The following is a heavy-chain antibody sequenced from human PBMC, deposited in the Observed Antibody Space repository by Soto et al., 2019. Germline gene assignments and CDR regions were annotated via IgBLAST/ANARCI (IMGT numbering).Heavy chain of an antibody. D-gene: IGHD2-15*01. CDR3: AGYCSGGSCYDDAFDI. Sequence: GGSLRLSCAASGFTFSSYAMSWVRQAPGKGLEWVSAISGSGGSTYYADSVKGRFTISRDNSKNTLYLQMNSLRAEDTAVYYCAGYCSGGSCYDDAFDIWGQGTMVTVSS. J-gene: IGHJ3*02. V-gene: IGHV3-23*01. CDR2: ISGSGGST. CDR1: GFTFSSYA.